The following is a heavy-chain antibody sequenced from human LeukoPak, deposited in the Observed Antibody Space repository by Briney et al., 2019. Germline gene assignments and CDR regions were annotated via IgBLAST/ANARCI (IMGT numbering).Heavy chain of an antibody. Sequence: SETLSLTCAVYGGSFSGYYWSWIRQPPGKGLEWIGEINHSGSTNYNPSLKSRVTISVDTSKNQFSLKLSSVTAADTAVYYCARHSRYYGSGSYFYWGQGTLVTVSS. J-gene: IGHJ4*02. CDR3: ARHSRYYGSGSYFY. CDR1: GGSFSGYY. CDR2: INHSGST. V-gene: IGHV4-34*01. D-gene: IGHD3-10*01.